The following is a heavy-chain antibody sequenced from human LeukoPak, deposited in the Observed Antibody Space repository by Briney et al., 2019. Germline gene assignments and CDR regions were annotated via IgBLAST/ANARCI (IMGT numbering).Heavy chain of an antibody. CDR1: GFTFSSYS. CDR2: ISSSSSTI. V-gene: IGHV3-48*01. Sequence: GGSLRLSCAASGFTFSSYSMNWVRQAPGKGLEWVSYISSSSSTIYYADSVKGRFTISRDNAKNSLYLQMNSLRAEDTAVYYCERDRGCDYWGQGTLVTVSS. D-gene: IGHD3-22*01. CDR3: ERDRGCDY. J-gene: IGHJ4*02.